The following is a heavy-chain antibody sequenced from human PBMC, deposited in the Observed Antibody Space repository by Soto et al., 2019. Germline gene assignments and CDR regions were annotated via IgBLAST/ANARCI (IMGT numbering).Heavy chain of an antibody. Sequence: PGGSLRLSCAASGFKFSSYAMSWVRQAPGKGLEWVSSISGSGGKTYYADSVKGRFTFSRDNSKNTLYLDMNSLRVEDTALDVCEKEGTTRSDFDDWGQGSLDTVSS. D-gene: IGHD2-21*01. V-gene: IGHV3-23*01. CDR1: GFKFSSYA. CDR3: EKEGTTRSDFDD. CDR2: ISGSGGKT. J-gene: IGHJ4*02.